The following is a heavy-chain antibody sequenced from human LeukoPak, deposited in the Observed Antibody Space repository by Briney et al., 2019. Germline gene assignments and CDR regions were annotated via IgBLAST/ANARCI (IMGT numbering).Heavy chain of an antibody. CDR3: AARTSGGGLFDY. V-gene: IGHV4-39*02. CDR2: IFYSGDT. J-gene: IGHJ4*02. CDR1: GCYISSRSYY. Sequence: PSETLSLTCTVSGCYISSRSYYWGRIRQPPGKGLEWIGSIFYSGDTYYNASLKSRVTISVDTSKKHFSLKLTSVTSADTAFYYCAARTSGGGLFDYWGQGTLVTVSS. D-gene: IGHD3-10*01.